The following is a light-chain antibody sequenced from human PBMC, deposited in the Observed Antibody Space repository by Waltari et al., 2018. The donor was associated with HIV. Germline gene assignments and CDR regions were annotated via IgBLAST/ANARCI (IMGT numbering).Light chain of an antibody. J-gene: IGLJ2*01. Sequence: QSALTQPASVSGSPGPSITISCTGTRSDVGCYNLVSWYQQHPGKAPKLMIYEVSKRPSGVSNRFSGSKSGNTASLTISGLQAEDEADYYCCSYAGSSTPVFGGGTKLTVL. CDR2: EVS. CDR3: CSYAGSSTPV. CDR1: RSDVGCYNL. V-gene: IGLV2-23*02.